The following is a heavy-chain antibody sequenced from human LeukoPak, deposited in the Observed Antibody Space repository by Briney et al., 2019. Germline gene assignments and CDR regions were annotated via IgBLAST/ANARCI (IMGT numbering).Heavy chain of an antibody. J-gene: IGHJ3*01. CDR1: GYSFTSYW. CDR3: ARQRGPHADALDF. CDR2: IYPGDSDS. D-gene: IGHD3-10*01. V-gene: IGHV5-51*01. Sequence: GESLKISCKVSGYSFTSYWIGWVRQMPGKGLEWVGVIYPGDSDSRYSPSFQDLVTISADKSINIAYLQWSSLKASDTAMYYCARQRGPHADALDFWGQGTMVTVSS.